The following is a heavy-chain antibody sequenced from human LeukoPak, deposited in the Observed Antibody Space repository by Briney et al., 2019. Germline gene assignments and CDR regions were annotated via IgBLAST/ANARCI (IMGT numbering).Heavy chain of an antibody. J-gene: IGHJ6*03. CDR1: GYTFTSYG. V-gene: IGHV1-18*01. CDR3: ARADMVRGVIRCMDV. D-gene: IGHD3-10*01. Sequence: EASVKVSCKASGYTFTSYGISWVRQAPGQGLEWVGWISAYNVNTNYEQKLQDRVTMTTDTSTSTAYMELRSLRSDDTAVYYCARADMVRGVIRCMDVWGKGTTVTVSS. CDR2: ISAYNVNT.